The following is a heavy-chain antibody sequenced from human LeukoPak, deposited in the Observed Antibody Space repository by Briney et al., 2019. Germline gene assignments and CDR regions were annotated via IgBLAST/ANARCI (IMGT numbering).Heavy chain of an antibody. CDR3: ARGVFRYSD. J-gene: IGHJ4*02. CDR2: INENGSEK. CDR1: GLTFRSYW. Sequence: GGSLRLSCAVSGLTFRSYWMAWVRQAPGKGLEWVANINENGSEKYYADSVKGRFTISRDNAKTSLYVQMNSLRAEDTAVYHCARGVFRYSDWGQGTLVTVSS. V-gene: IGHV3-7*04. D-gene: IGHD3-9*01.